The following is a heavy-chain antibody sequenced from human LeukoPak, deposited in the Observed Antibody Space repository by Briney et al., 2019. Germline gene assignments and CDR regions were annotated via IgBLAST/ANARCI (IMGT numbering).Heavy chain of an antibody. CDR2: IYYSGST. V-gene: IGHV4-30-4*01. CDR1: GGSISSGDYY. CDR3: AREGPLDAFDI. Sequence: SETLSLTCTVSGGSISSGDYYWSWIRQPPGKGLEWIGYIYYSGSTYYNPPLMSRVTISVNTSKNQFSLKLSSVTAADAAVYYCAREGPLDAFDIWGQGTMVTVSS. J-gene: IGHJ3*02.